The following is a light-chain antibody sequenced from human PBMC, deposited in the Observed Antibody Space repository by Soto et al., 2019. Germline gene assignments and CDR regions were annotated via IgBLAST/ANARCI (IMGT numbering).Light chain of an antibody. CDR2: GAS. V-gene: IGKV3-20*01. Sequence: EIVLTQSPGTLSLSPGERATLSCRAIQSVSSSYLAWYQQKPGPAPRLLIYGASSRATGIPDTFRGSGSGTDFTLTISRLEPEDFAVYYCQQHGSSPPITFGQGTRLEIK. CDR3: QQHGSSPPIT. J-gene: IGKJ5*01. CDR1: QSVSSSY.